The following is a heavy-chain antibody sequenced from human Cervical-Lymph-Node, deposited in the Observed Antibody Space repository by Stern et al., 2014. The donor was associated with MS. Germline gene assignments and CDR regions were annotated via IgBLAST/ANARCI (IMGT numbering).Heavy chain of an antibody. CDR3: AKVVGATGNFFDY. D-gene: IGHD1-26*01. J-gene: IGHJ4*02. CDR2: ISGSGGST. CDR1: GFTFSSYA. V-gene: IGHV3-23*04. Sequence: MQLVQSGGGLVQPGGSLRLSCAASGFTFSSYAMSWVRQAPGKGLEWVSAISGSGGSTYYADSVKGRFTISRDKSKNTLHLQMNSLRAEDTAIYYCAKVVGATGNFFDYWGQGTLVTVSS.